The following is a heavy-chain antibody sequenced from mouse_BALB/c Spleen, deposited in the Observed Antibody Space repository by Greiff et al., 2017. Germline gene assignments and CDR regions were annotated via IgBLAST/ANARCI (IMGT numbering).Heavy chain of an antibody. CDR1: GFNIKDYY. D-gene: IGHD1-1*01. J-gene: IGHJ4*01. CDR2: IDPENGDT. V-gene: IGHV14-4*02. CDR3: YYYASSDYYAMDY. Sequence: EVQLQQSGAELVRSGASVKLSCTASGFNIKDYYMHWVKQRPEQGLEWIGWIDPENGDTEYAPKFKGKATMTADTSSNTAYLQLSSLTSEDTAVYYCYYYASSDYYAMDYWGQGTSVTVSS.